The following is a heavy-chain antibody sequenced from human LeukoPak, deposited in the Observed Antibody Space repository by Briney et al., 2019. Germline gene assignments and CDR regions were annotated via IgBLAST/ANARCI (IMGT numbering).Heavy chain of an antibody. Sequence: SETLSLTCTVSGGSIGSYYWSWIRQPAGKGLEWIGRIYTSGSTNYNPSLKSRVTMSVDTSKNQFSLKLSSVTAADTAVYYCARDPGGRDGYDDYWYFDLWGRGTLVTVSS. V-gene: IGHV4-4*07. CDR2: IYTSGST. D-gene: IGHD5-24*01. CDR1: GGSIGSYY. J-gene: IGHJ2*01. CDR3: ARDPGGRDGYDDYWYFDL.